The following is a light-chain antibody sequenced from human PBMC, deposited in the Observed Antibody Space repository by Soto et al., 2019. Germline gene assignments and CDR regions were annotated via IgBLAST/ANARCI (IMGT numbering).Light chain of an antibody. Sequence: EIVMTQSPATLSVSPGERATLSCRASQTIGSNLAWYQQKPGQPPRLLIYDASTRATDIPARFTGSGSGTEFTLTISSLQSEDLAVYYCQQYNNWPETFGQGTKVEIK. CDR1: QTIGSN. V-gene: IGKV3-15*01. CDR2: DAS. CDR3: QQYNNWPET. J-gene: IGKJ1*01.